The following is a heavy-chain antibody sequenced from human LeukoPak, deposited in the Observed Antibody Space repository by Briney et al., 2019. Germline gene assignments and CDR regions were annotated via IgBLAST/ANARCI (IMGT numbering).Heavy chain of an antibody. CDR2: IYYSGST. Sequence: PSETLSLTCIVSGGSISSYYWSWIRQPPGKGLEWIGYIYYSGSTNYNPSLKSRVTISVDTSKDQFSLKLSSVTAADTAVYYCARVSYYDSSGYYIDYWGQGTLVTVSS. J-gene: IGHJ4*02. CDR3: ARVSYYDSSGYYIDY. CDR1: GGSISSYY. D-gene: IGHD3-22*01. V-gene: IGHV4-59*08.